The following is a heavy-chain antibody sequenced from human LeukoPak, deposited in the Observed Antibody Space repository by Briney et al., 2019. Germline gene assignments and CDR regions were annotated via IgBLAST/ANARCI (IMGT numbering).Heavy chain of an antibody. V-gene: IGHV4-30-2*01. CDR2: IYHSGST. CDR1: GGSISSGGYS. Sequence: SQTLSLTCAVSGGSISSGGYSWSWIRQPPGKGLEWIGYIYHSGSTYYNPSLKSRVTISVDRSKNQFSLKLSSVTAADTAVYYCARDYLDSYYYYGMDVWGQGTTVTVSS. J-gene: IGHJ6*02. CDR3: ARDYLDSYYYYGMDV.